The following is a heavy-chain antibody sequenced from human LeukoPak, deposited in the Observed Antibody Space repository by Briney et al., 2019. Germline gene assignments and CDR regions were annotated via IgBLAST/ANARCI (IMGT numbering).Heavy chain of an antibody. CDR1: GFTFSSYA. J-gene: IGHJ4*02. V-gene: IGHV3-30-3*01. CDR3: ARGGVLAVAADFDY. Sequence: GGSLRLSCAASGFTFSSYAMHWVRQAPGKGLEWVAVISYDGSNKYYADSVKGRFTISRDNSKDTLYLQMNSLRAEDTAVYYCARGGVLAVAADFDYWGQGTLVTVSS. D-gene: IGHD6-19*01. CDR2: ISYDGSNK.